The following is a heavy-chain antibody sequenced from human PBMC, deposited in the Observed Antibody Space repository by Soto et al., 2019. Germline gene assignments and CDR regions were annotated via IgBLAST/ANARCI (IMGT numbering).Heavy chain of an antibody. V-gene: IGHV1-18*01. D-gene: IGHD3-10*01. CDR1: GYTFSSYG. CDR3: AREGYYSGSGTYSPPRGYGMDV. J-gene: IGHJ6*02. CDR2: ISDYNGNT. Sequence: QVQLVQSGAEVKRAGASVKVSCKASGYTFSSYGLSWVRQAPGQGLEWMGWISDYNGNTHYAQKFQGRVIMTTDTSARTAYMELGSLRSDDTAVYFCAREGYYSGSGTYSPPRGYGMDVWGQGTTVTVSS.